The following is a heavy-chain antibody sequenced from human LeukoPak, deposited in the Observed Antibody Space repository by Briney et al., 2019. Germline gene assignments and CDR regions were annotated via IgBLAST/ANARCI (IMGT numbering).Heavy chain of an antibody. V-gene: IGHV3-11*04. CDR3: AKDPYYDFWSGYYRYYMDV. CDR2: ISSSGSTI. Sequence: GGSLRLSCAASGFTFSDYYMSWIRQAPGKGLEWVSYISSSGSTIYYADSVKGRFTISRDNAKNSLYLQMNSLRAEDTAVYYCAKDPYYDFWSGYYRYYMDVWGKGTTVTVSS. D-gene: IGHD3-3*01. J-gene: IGHJ6*03. CDR1: GFTFSDYY.